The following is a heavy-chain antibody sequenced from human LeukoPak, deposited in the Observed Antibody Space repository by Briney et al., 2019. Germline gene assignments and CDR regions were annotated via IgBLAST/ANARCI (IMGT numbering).Heavy chain of an antibody. D-gene: IGHD6-19*01. J-gene: IGHJ6*03. CDR1: GYTFTNYA. CDR3: ATRPRRGYSSGWEKQKGYMDV. V-gene: IGHV7-4-1*02. Sequence: GASVKVSCKASGYTFTNYAMNWVRQAPGQGPEWMGWINTNTGNPTYAQGFTGRFVFSLDTSVRTAYLQISSLKAEDTAVYYCATRPRRGYSSGWEKQKGYMDVWGKGTTVTVSS. CDR2: INTNTGNP.